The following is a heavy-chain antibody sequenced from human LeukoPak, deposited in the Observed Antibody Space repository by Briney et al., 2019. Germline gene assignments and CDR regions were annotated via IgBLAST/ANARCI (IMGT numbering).Heavy chain of an antibody. CDR1: GGSISSYY. CDR3: ARVEGIAAAEAYYFDY. J-gene: IGHJ4*02. V-gene: IGHV4-34*01. D-gene: IGHD6-13*01. Sequence: SETLSLTCTVSGGSISSYYWSWIRQPPGKGLEWIGEINHSGSTNYNPSLKSRVTISVDTSKNQFSLKLSSVTAADTAVYYCARVEGIAAAEAYYFDYWGQGTLVTVSS. CDR2: INHSGST.